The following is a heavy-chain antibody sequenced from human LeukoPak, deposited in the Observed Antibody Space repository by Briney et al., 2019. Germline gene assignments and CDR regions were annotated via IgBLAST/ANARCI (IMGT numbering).Heavy chain of an antibody. J-gene: IGHJ2*01. D-gene: IGHD4-17*01. CDR3: ARRAQYGVYCSFDL. CDR2: IHSSGKT. V-gene: IGHV3-53*01. Sequence: GGSLRLSCAASGLIVSGNYMGWVRQAPGKGLKWVSVIHSSGKTNYADSVQGRFTISRDNSKNTLYLQMNSLGAEDTAVYYCARRAQYGVYCSFDLGGRGTLVTVS. CDR1: GLIVSGNY.